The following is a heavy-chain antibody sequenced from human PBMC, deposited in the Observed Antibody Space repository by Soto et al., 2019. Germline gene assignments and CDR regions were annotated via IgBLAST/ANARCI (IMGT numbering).Heavy chain of an antibody. V-gene: IGHV4-39*01. J-gene: IGHJ4*02. D-gene: IGHD2-15*01. CDR1: GGSISSSAYH. CDR2: IYYTGST. CDR3: ARRAYCTGGSCRGNFDY. Sequence: SETLSLTCTVSGGSISSSAYHWGWIRQSPGKGLDWIGTIYYTGSTYYNPSLKSRVTISVDTSKNQFSLKLSSLTAADTAVYYCARRAYCTGGSCRGNFDYWGQGTLVTVSS.